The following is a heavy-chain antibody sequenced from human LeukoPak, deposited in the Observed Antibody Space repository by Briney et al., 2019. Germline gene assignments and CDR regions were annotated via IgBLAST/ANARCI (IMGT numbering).Heavy chain of an antibody. CDR3: ARDHDSHYDILTGPDY. D-gene: IGHD3-9*01. CDR2: ISAYNGNT. Sequence: ASVKVSCKASGYTFTTYGISWVRQAPGQGLEWMGWISAYNGNTNYAQKLQGRVTMTTDTSTSTAYMGLRSLRSDDTAVYYCARDHDSHYDILTGPDYWGQGTLVTVSS. V-gene: IGHV1-18*01. CDR1: GYTFTTYG. J-gene: IGHJ4*02.